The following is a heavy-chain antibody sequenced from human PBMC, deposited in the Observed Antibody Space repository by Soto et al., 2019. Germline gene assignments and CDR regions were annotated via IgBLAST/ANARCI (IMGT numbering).Heavy chain of an antibody. V-gene: IGHV1-46*01. CDR1: GYTFTSYY. CDR3: AREPYDSSGYYLY. CDR2: INSSGGGT. J-gene: IGHJ4*02. D-gene: IGHD3-22*01. Sequence: ASVKVSCKASGYTFTSYYMHLVRQAPGQGLEWMGIINSSGGGTSYAQKFQGRVTMTRDTSTSTVYMELSSLKSEDTAVYYCAREPYDSSGYYLYWGQGTLVTVSS.